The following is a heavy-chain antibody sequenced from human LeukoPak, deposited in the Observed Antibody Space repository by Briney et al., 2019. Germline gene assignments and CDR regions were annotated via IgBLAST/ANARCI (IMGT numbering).Heavy chain of an antibody. J-gene: IGHJ2*01. V-gene: IGHV3-53*01. CDR1: GFTVSSNY. CDR3: AREEHYRRYFAL. CDR2: SYSGGSS. D-gene: IGHD3-16*02. Sequence: GGFLRLSCAASGFTVSSNYMSWVRQAPGKGLEWVSVSYSGGSSYYADSVKGRFTISRDNSKNTLYLQMNTLRAEDTAVYFCAREEHYRRYFALWGRGTLVTVSS.